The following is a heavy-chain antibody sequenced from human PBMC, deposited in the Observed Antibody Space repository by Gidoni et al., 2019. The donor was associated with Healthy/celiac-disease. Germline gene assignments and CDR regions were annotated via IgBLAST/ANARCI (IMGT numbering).Heavy chain of an antibody. CDR3: AKDIKGGGADEWLRFNWYFDL. D-gene: IGHD5-12*01. CDR2: ISWNSGSI. V-gene: IGHV3-9*01. Sequence: EVQLVESGGGLVQPGRSLRLSCAASGFTFDDYAMHWVRQAPGKGLEWVSGISWNSGSIGYADSVKGRFTISRDNAKNSLYLQMNSLRAEDTALYYCAKDIKGGGADEWLRFNWYFDLWGRGTLVTVSS. J-gene: IGHJ2*01. CDR1: GFTFDDYA.